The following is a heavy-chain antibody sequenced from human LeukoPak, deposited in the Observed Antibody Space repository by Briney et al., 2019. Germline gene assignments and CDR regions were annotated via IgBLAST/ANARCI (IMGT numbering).Heavy chain of an antibody. Sequence: SETLSLTCAVYGGSFSGYYWSWIRQPPGKGLEWIGEINHSGSTNYNPSLKSRVTISVDTSKNQFSLKLSSVTAADTAVYYCARGGLNYYDSSGYFPPYFAYWGQGTLVTVSX. V-gene: IGHV4-34*01. CDR1: GGSFSGYY. CDR2: INHSGST. J-gene: IGHJ4*02. CDR3: ARGGLNYYDSSGYFPPYFAY. D-gene: IGHD3-22*01.